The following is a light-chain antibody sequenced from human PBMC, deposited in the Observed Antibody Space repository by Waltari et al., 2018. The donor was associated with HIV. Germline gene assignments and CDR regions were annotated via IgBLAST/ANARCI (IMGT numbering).Light chain of an antibody. CDR1: QSVGNNY. J-gene: IGKJ2*01. Sequence: ETILTQSPGTLSLSPGDRATLSCRASQSVGNNYLAWYQQKPGQAPRLLIYGASSRATGIPDRFSGSGSGTDFTLTINRLGPEDFAVYYCQRYGGSYSFGQGTNLEIK. CDR3: QRYGGSYS. CDR2: GAS. V-gene: IGKV3-20*01.